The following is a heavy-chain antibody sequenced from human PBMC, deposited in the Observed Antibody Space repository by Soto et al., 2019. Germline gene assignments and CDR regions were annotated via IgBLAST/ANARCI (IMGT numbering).Heavy chain of an antibody. CDR1: GYTFTSYA. V-gene: IGHV1-3*01. J-gene: IGHJ4*02. CDR3: ARAGVGATPNDY. Sequence: ASVKVSCKASGYTFTSYAMHWVRQAPGQRLEWMGWINAGNGNTKYSQKFQGRVTITRDTSASTAYMELSSLRSEDTAVYYCARAGVGATPNDYWGQGTLVTAPQ. CDR2: INAGNGNT. D-gene: IGHD1-26*01.